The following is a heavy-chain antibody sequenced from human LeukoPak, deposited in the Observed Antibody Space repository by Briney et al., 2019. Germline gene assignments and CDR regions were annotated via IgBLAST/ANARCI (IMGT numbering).Heavy chain of an antibody. CDR1: GYTFTSYD. J-gene: IGHJ4*02. Sequence: GASVKVSCKASGYTFTSYDINWVRQATGQGLEWMGWMNPNSGNTGYAQKFQGRVTMTRNTSISTAYMELSSLRSEDTAMYYCATWAGGYGDYDLLPDYWGQGTLVTVSS. CDR2: MNPNSGNT. D-gene: IGHD4-17*01. CDR3: ATWAGGYGDYDLLPDY. V-gene: IGHV1-8*01.